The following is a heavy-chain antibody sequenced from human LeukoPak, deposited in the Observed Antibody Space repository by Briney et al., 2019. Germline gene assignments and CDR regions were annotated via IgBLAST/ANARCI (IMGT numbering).Heavy chain of an antibody. V-gene: IGHV3-33*08. CDR1: GFAFNTYG. J-gene: IGHJ4*02. CDR3: ATDRNSGKYYDY. Sequence: PGGSLRLSCAASGFAFNTYGMHWVRQAPGKGLEWVAVIWYDGSNQYYVDSVKGRFTVSRDNAKNTLYLQMNSLRAEDTAVYYCATDRNSGKYYDYWGQGTLVTVSS. D-gene: IGHD1-26*01. CDR2: IWYDGSNQ.